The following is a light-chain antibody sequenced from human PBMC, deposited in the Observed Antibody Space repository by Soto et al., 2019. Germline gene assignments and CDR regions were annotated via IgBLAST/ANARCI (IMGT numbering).Light chain of an antibody. J-gene: IGLJ3*02. CDR1: KLGDKY. V-gene: IGLV3-1*01. CDR2: QDS. CDR3: QQYNNWPRT. Sequence: SYELAQPPSVSVSPGQTASITCSGDKLGDKYACWYQQKPGQSPVLVIYQDSKRPSGIPERFSGSNSGNTATLTISGTQAMDEADYYCQQYNNWPRTFGQGTK.